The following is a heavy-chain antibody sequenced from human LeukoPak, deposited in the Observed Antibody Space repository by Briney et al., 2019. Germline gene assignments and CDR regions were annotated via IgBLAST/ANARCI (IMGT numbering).Heavy chain of an antibody. CDR1: GELFRGFY. CDR2: ISHIGST. CDR3: ARRHYSDSGTYTLDY. D-gene: IGHD3-10*01. Sequence: SETLSLTCAVYGELFRGFYWTWIRQPPGRGLEWIWEISHIGSTNYNPSRKSRVTISVDTSKNKFSLRLSSATAADTAVYYCARRHYSDSGTYTLDYWGQGTLVTVSS. V-gene: IGHV4-34*01. J-gene: IGHJ4*02.